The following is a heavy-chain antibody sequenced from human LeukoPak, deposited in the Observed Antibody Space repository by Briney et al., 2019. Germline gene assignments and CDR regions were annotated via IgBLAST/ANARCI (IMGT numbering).Heavy chain of an antibody. Sequence: GRSLRLSCAASGFTFDDYAMHWVRQAPGKGLEWVSGISWNSGSIGYADSVRGRFTISRDNAKNSLYLQMNSLRAEDTALYYCAKSRSGSYPFDLWGRGTLVTVSS. CDR1: GFTFDDYA. V-gene: IGHV3-9*01. CDR2: ISWNSGSI. D-gene: IGHD3-10*01. J-gene: IGHJ2*01. CDR3: AKSRSGSYPFDL.